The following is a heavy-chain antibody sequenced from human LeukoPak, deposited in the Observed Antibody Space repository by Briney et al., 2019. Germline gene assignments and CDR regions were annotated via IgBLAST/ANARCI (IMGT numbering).Heavy chain of an antibody. CDR1: GDRVSSNSAA. V-gene: IGHV6-1*01. CDR3: AREQDYFDY. CDR2: TYYRSEWYS. J-gene: IGHJ4*02. Sequence: QTLSLTCDISGDRVSSNSAAWNWIRQSPSRGLEWLGRTYYRSEWYSDYAVSVKGRIIINADTSKNQFSLQLKSVTPEDTAVCYCAREQDYFDYWGQGTLVTVS.